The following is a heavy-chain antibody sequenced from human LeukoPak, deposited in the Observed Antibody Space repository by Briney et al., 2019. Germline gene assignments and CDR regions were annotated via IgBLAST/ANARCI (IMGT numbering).Heavy chain of an antibody. CDR1: GGSISSSSYY. D-gene: IGHD3-3*01. CDR3: ARHLSVYDFWSGYSHLNWFDP. V-gene: IGHV4-39*01. J-gene: IGHJ5*02. Sequence: SETLSLTCTVSGGSISSSSYYWGWIRQPPGKGLEWIGSIYYSGSTYYNPSLKSRVTISVDTSKNQFSLKLSSVTAADTAVYYCARHLSVYDFWSGYSHLNWFDPWGQGTLVTVSS. CDR2: IYYSGST.